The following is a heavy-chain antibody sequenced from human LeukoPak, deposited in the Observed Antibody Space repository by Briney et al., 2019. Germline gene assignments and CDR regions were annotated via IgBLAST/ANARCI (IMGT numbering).Heavy chain of an antibody. CDR1: GFTFSSYE. Sequence: SGGSLRLSCAASGFTFSSYEMNWVRQAPGKGLEWVSYISSSGSTIYYADSVKGRFTISRDKSKNTLYLQMNSLRADDTAVYYCARSKEDCCGSFDPWGQGTLVTVSS. J-gene: IGHJ5*02. CDR3: ARSKEDCCGSFDP. V-gene: IGHV3-48*03. CDR2: ISSSGSTI. D-gene: IGHD2-15*01.